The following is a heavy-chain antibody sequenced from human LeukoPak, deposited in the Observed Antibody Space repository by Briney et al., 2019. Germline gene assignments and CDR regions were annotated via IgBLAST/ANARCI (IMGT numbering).Heavy chain of an antibody. Sequence: SGGSLRLSCAASGISLSSLWMSWFRQAPGKGLEWVADIRQDGSDEHYVASVMGRFTISRDSTSLFLQMNSLRAEDTAVYYCAGGQGWHFDLWGRGTLITVSS. J-gene: IGHJ2*01. CDR1: GISLSSLW. D-gene: IGHD2-15*01. V-gene: IGHV3-7*01. CDR3: AGGQGWHFDL. CDR2: IRQDGSDE.